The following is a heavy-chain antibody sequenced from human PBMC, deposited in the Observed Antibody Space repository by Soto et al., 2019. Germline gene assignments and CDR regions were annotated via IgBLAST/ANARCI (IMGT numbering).Heavy chain of an antibody. CDR2: INPNSGGT. V-gene: IGHV1-2*02. CDR1: GYTFTGYY. D-gene: IGHD6-13*01. CDR3: ARGWGIAAPGPNWFDP. J-gene: IGHJ5*02. Sequence: GASVKVSCKASGYTFTGYYMHWVRQAPGQGLEWMGWINPNSGGTNYVQKFQGRVTMTRDTSISTVYLELSRLRSDDTAVYYCARGWGIAAPGPNWFDPWGQGTLVTVSS.